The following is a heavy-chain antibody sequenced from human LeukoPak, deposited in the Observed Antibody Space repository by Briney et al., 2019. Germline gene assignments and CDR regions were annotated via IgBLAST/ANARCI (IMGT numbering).Heavy chain of an antibody. J-gene: IGHJ6*02. CDR3: ARDAGYCSSTSCKLYYYGMDV. Sequence: ASVKVSCNASGYTFTSYGISWVRQAPGQGLVWMGWINPNSGGTNYAQKFQGRVTMTKATAISTAYVELSRLRSDDKAVYYCARDAGYCSSTSCKLYYYGMDVWGQGTTVTVSS. V-gene: IGHV1-2*02. CDR1: GYTFTSYG. CDR2: INPNSGGT. D-gene: IGHD2-2*01.